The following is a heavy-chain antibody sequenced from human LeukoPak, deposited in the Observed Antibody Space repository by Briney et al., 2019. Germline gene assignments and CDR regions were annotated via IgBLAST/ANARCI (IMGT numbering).Heavy chain of an antibody. CDR3: ARDLEYYFDY. J-gene: IGHJ4*02. V-gene: IGHV4-34*01. CDR2: INHSVGT. Sequence: SETLSLTCSVYSGSFSGYYWSWIRQPPGKGLEWIGEINHSVGTNYNPSLKSRVTMSLDTSKNQFSLQLNSVTPEDTAVYYCARDLEYYFDYWGQGTLVTVSS. CDR1: SGSFSGYY.